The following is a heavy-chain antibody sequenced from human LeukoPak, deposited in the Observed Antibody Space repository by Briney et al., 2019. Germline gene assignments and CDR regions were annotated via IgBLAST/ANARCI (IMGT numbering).Heavy chain of an antibody. Sequence: PGGSLRLSCAASGFTFSSYAMSWVRQAPGKGLEWVSAISSGGSTYYADSVKGRFTISRDNSKNTLYLQMNSLRAEDTAVYYCANPLGRYDAFDIWGQGTMVTVSS. D-gene: IGHD7-27*01. V-gene: IGHV3-23*01. CDR2: ISSGGST. CDR3: ANPLGRYDAFDI. CDR1: GFTFSSYA. J-gene: IGHJ3*02.